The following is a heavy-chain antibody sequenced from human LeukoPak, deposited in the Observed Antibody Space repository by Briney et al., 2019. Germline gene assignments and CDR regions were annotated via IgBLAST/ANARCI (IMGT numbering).Heavy chain of an antibody. CDR3: ATRRGGALDI. Sequence: GGSLRLSCAASGFTFSSYAMSWVRQAPGKGLEWVSGISTSGGSTYYADSVKGRFTISRDNSKNTLYLQMNGLRAEDTAVYYCATRRGGALDIWGQGTMVTVSS. CDR1: GFTFSSYA. D-gene: IGHD3-10*01. J-gene: IGHJ3*02. CDR2: ISTSGGST. V-gene: IGHV3-23*01.